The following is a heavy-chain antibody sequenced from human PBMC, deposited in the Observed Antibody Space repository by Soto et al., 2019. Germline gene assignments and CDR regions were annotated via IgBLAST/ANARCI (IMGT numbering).Heavy chain of an antibody. V-gene: IGHV1-69*01. J-gene: IGHJ6*02. Sequence: QVQLVQSGAEVKKPGSSVKVSYKASGGTFSSHAISWVRQAPGQGLEWMGGIIPFFKATNYAQKFQGRVTITADDSTSTAYMDLYSLRSEDTAVYYCARDVPLNYYDGTFSYYAMDVWGQGTTVTVSS. D-gene: IGHD3-16*01. CDR2: IIPFFKAT. CDR3: ARDVPLNYYDGTFSYYAMDV. CDR1: GGTFSSHA.